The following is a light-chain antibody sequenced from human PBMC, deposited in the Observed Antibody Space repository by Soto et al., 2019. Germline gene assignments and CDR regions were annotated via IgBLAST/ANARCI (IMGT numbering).Light chain of an antibody. Sequence: DIQMTQSPSTLSASVGDRVTITCRASQSISSWLAWYQQKPGKAPKLLIYDASSLESGVPSRFSGSGSGTEFTLTISSLQPDDFATYYCQQLNSFPFTSGPGTKVD. V-gene: IGKV1-5*01. CDR3: QQLNSFPFT. CDR1: QSISSW. J-gene: IGKJ3*01. CDR2: DAS.